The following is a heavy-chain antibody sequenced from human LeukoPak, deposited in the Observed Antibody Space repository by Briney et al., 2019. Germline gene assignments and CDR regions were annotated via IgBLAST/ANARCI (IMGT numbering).Heavy chain of an antibody. CDR3: ARDRVNWNDVGGLFDY. J-gene: IGHJ4*02. V-gene: IGHV3-53*01. Sequence: GGSLRLSCGASGFTVSTNYMSWVRQAPGKGLEWVSLIYSGGNTYYADSVKGRFTISRDNSKNTLHLQMNSLSAEDTAVYYCARDRVNWNDVGGLFDYWGQGTLVTVSS. D-gene: IGHD1-1*01. CDR2: IYSGGNT. CDR1: GFTVSTNY.